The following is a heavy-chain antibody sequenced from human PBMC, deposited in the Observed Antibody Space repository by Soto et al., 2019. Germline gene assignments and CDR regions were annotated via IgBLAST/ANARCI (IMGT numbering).Heavy chain of an antibody. V-gene: IGHV4-59*08. J-gene: IGHJ2*01. CDR3: ARFNWSFDP. CDR2: IYYSGST. Sequence: QVQLQESGPGLVKPSETLSLTCTVSGGSISSYYWSWIRQPPGKGLEWIGYIYYSGSTNYNPSLTSRATTSVDTSKNQFPLKLSSVTAADPAVYYCARFNWSFDPWGRGTLVTVSS. CDR1: GGSISSYY.